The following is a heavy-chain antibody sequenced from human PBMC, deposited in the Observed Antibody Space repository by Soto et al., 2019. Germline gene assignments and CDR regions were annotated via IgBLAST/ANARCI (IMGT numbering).Heavy chain of an antibody. V-gene: IGHV3-74*01. CDR1: GFSFFKYL. CDR2: ITSDGSST. Sequence: GGSLRLSCAAPGFSFFKYLMHLVRPAPGQGPVWVSHITSDGSSTTYADSVKGRFTISRDNARNTLYLQLNSLRVEDTAVYYCARVAGRCVSTACELYGMDVWGQGTTVTV. CDR3: ARVAGRCVSTACELYGMDV. D-gene: IGHD2-2*01. J-gene: IGHJ6*02.